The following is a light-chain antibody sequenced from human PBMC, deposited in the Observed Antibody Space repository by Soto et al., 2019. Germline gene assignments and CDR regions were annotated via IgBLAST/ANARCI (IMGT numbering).Light chain of an antibody. CDR3: QQYGSSPIT. Sequence: EIVLTQSPATLSLSPGERATLSCRASQSITSSYLAWYQQKPGQAPRLLIYGSSSRATGIPDRFSGSGSGTDFTLTISRLEPEDFAVYYCQQYGSSPITFGQGTRLEIK. J-gene: IGKJ5*01. CDR2: GSS. CDR1: QSITSSY. V-gene: IGKV3-20*01.